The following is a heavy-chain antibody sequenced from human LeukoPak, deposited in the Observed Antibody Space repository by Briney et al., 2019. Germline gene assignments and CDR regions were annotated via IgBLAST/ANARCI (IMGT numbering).Heavy chain of an antibody. CDR3: AKDTRRGELRAYYGMDV. V-gene: IGHV3-48*02. Sequence: PGGSLRLSCAASGFTFSDYSMNWVRQAPGKGLEWISYISSSSGAIYYADSVKGRFIISRDSAKNSLYLQMNSLRDEDTAVYYCAKDTRRGELRAYYGMDVWGQGTTVTVSS. CDR1: GFTFSDYS. D-gene: IGHD1-26*01. J-gene: IGHJ6*02. CDR2: ISSSSGAI.